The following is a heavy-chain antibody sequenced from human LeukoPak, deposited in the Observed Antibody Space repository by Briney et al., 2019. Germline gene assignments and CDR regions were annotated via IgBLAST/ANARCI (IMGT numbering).Heavy chain of an antibody. CDR3: AGVEAYYFDY. CDR1: GRSISSHY. CDR2: IYYSGST. V-gene: IGHV4-59*11. J-gene: IGHJ4*02. D-gene: IGHD2-15*01. Sequence: SETLSLTCTVSGRSISSHYWSWIRQPPGKGLEWIGHIYYSGSTNYNPSLKSRVTMSVDTSKNQFSLKLSSVTAADTAVYYCAGVEAYYFDYWGQGTLVTVSS.